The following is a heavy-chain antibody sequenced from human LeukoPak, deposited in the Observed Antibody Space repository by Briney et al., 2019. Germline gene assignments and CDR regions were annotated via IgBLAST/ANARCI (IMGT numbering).Heavy chain of an antibody. CDR2: IKQDGSEK. Sequence: GGSLRLSCAASGFTFSSYEMNWVRQAPGKGLEWVANIKQDGSEKYYVDSVKGRFTISRDNAKNSLYLQMNSLRAEDTAVYYCARDPQHPNYDFWSGSFDIWGQGTMVTVSS. CDR3: ARDPQHPNYDFWSGSFDI. CDR1: GFTFSSYE. D-gene: IGHD3-3*01. J-gene: IGHJ3*02. V-gene: IGHV3-7*01.